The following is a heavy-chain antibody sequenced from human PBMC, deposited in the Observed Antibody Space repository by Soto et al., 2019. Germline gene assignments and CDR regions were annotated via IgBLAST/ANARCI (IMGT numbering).Heavy chain of an antibody. CDR3: ARAKGQHQIGSYGFDY. V-gene: IGHV1-18*01. D-gene: IGHD1-26*01. J-gene: IGHJ4*02. CDR2: ISAYNGNT. Sequence: ASVKVSCKASGYTFTSYGISWVRQAPGQGLEWMGWISAYNGNTNYAQKLQGRVTMTTDTSTSTAYMELRSLRSDDTAVYYCARAKGQHQIGSYGFDYWGQGTLVTVYS. CDR1: GYTFTSYG.